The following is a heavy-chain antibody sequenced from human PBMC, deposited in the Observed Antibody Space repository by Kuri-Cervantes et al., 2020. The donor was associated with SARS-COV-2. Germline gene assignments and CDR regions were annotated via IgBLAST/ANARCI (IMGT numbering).Heavy chain of an antibody. J-gene: IGHJ6*02. CDR1: GYSISSGYY. CDR3: ASGVRYCSGGSCYRSPYYYYGMDI. D-gene: IGHD2-15*01. V-gene: IGHV4-38-2*01. CDR2: IYHSGST. Sequence: ETLSLTCAVSGYSISSGYYWGWIRQPPGKGLEWIGSIYHSGSTYYNPSLKSRVTISVDTSKNQFSLKLSSVTAADTAVYYCASGVRYCSGGSCYRSPYYYYGMDIWGQGTTVTVSS.